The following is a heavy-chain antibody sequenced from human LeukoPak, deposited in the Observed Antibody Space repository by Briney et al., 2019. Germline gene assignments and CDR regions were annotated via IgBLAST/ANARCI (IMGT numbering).Heavy chain of an antibody. J-gene: IGHJ4*02. Sequence: GGSLRLSCAASGFTFSSYGMHWVRQAPGKGLEWVAVIWYDGSNKYYGDSVKGRFTISRDNSKNTLYLQMNSLRAEDTAVYYCAKAHFSSSWYFDYWGQGTLVTVSS. V-gene: IGHV3-33*06. D-gene: IGHD6-13*01. CDR3: AKAHFSSSWYFDY. CDR2: IWYDGSNK. CDR1: GFTFSSYG.